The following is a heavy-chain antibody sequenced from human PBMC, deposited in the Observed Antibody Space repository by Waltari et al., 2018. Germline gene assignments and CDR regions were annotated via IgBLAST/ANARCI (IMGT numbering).Heavy chain of an antibody. Sequence: EVQLVESGGGLVKPGGSLRLSCAASGFTFSNAWMSWVRQAPGKGLEWVGRIKSKTDGGTTDYAAPVKGRFTISRDDSKNTLYLQMNSLKTEDTAVYYCTTDPLRGPAAGTAYWGQGTLVTVSS. V-gene: IGHV3-15*01. J-gene: IGHJ4*02. CDR1: GFTFSNAW. CDR3: TTDPLRGPAAGTAY. D-gene: IGHD6-13*01. CDR2: IKSKTDGGTT.